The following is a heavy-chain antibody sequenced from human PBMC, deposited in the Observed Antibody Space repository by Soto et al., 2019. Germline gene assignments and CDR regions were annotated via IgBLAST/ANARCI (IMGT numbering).Heavy chain of an antibody. CDR2: ISSSSSYI. CDR1: GFTFSSYS. Sequence: GGSLRLSCAASGFTFSSYSMNWVRQAPGKGLEWVSSISSSSSYIYYADSVKGRFTISRDNAKNSLYLQMNSLRAEDTAVYYCARGPIYSYGYYWYFDLWGRGTLVTVSS. D-gene: IGHD5-18*01. J-gene: IGHJ2*01. CDR3: ARGPIYSYGYYWYFDL. V-gene: IGHV3-21*01.